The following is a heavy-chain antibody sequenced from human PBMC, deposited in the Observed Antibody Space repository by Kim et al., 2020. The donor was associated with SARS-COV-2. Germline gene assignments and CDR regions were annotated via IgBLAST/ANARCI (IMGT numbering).Heavy chain of an antibody. CDR1: GYTFTSYA. CDR3: ARDKRGGFWSGYYFDY. Sequence: ASVKVSCKASGYTFTSYAMNWVRQAPGQGLEWMGWINTNTGNPTYAQGFTGRFVFSLDTSVSTAYLQISSLKAEYTAVYYCARDKRGGFWSGYYFDYWGQGTLVTVSS. CDR2: INTNTGNP. V-gene: IGHV7-4-1*02. J-gene: IGHJ4*02. D-gene: IGHD3-3*01.